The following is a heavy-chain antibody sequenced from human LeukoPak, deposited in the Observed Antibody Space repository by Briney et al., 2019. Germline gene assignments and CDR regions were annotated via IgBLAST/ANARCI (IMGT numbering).Heavy chain of an antibody. CDR2: IQYDGDNK. Sequence: PGGSLRLSCVASGFTFTRSAMHWVRQAPGKGLEWVAFIQYDGDNKYYADSVKGRFTISRDDSQNTLYLQMNSLTVEDTAVYYCAKRWDSTWSYFDLWGQGPLVTVSS. CDR3: AKRWDSTWSYFDL. V-gene: IGHV3-30*02. J-gene: IGHJ4*02. CDR1: GFTFTRSA. D-gene: IGHD1-26*01.